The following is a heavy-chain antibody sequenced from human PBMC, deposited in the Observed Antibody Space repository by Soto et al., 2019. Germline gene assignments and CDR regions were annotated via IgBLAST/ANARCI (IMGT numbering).Heavy chain of an antibody. J-gene: IGHJ6*02. V-gene: IGHV5-51*01. CDR2: IYPYDSDT. CDR3: ARRPNDYYGMDV. CDR1: GYTFTNYW. D-gene: IGHD2-8*01. Sequence: GESLKISCKGSGYTFTNYWIAWVRQMPGKGLELMGIIYPYDSDTRYSPSFPGQVTISADKSISTAYLPGSRLRASDTAMYYCARRPNDYYGMDVWGQGTTVTVSS.